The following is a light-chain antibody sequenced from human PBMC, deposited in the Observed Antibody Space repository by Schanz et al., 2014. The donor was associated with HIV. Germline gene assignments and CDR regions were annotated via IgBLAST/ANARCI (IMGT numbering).Light chain of an antibody. Sequence: QSVLTQPPSASGTPGQRVTISCSGSSSNVGSNTVNWYQHLPGTAPKLLIYGNSNRPSGVPDRFSGSKSGSSASLAITGLQAEDEADYYCNSYTRKNTPIFGGGTKLTVL. V-gene: IGLV1-44*01. J-gene: IGLJ2*01. CDR2: GNS. CDR1: SSNVGSNT. CDR3: NSYTRKNTPI.